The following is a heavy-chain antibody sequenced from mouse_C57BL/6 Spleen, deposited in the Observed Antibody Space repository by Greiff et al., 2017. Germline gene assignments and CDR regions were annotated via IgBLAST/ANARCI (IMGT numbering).Heavy chain of an antibody. J-gene: IGHJ3*01. CDR2: INPGSGGT. CDR1: GYAFTNYL. CDR3: ARQGWGVIAY. Sequence: QVQLQQSGAELVRPGTSVKVSCKASGYAFTNYLIEWVKQRPGQGLEWIGVINPGSGGTNYNEKFKGKATLTADKSASTAYMQLSSLTSEDSAVXFCARQGWGVIAYWGQGTLVTVSA. D-gene: IGHD1-1*02. V-gene: IGHV1-54*01.